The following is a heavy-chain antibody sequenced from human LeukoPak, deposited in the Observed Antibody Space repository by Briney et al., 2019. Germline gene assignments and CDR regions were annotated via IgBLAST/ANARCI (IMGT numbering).Heavy chain of an antibody. D-gene: IGHD5-24*01. CDR1: GFTFSSYW. J-gene: IGHJ4*02. CDR3: AGGRDVYRY. Sequence: GGSLRLSCAASGFTFSSYWMTWVRQAPGKGLEWVANIKQDGSEKYYVDSVKGRFTISRDNAKNSLYLQMNSLRAEDTAVYYCAGGRDVYRYWGQGTLVTVSP. CDR2: IKQDGSEK. V-gene: IGHV3-7*01.